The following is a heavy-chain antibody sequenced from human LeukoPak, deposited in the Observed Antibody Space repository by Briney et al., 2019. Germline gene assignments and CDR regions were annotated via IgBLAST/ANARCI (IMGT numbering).Heavy chain of an antibody. D-gene: IGHD1-26*01. CDR2: IFHRGST. J-gene: IGHJ5*02. CDR1: GGSISTYL. CDR3: ARDGGEVGASTWFDP. V-gene: IGHV4-59*13. Sequence: SETLSLTCSVSGGSISTYLWSWIRQPPGKGLEWIGYIFHRGSTNYNPSLRSRVTISMDTSMNQFSLRLTSVTAADTAVYYCARDGGEVGASTWFDPWGQGVLVTVSS.